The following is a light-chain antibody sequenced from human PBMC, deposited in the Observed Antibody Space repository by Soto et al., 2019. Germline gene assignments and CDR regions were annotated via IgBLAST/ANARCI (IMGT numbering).Light chain of an antibody. V-gene: IGLV2-14*01. Sequence: QSALTQPASVSGSLGQSITISCTGTSSDVGGYNFVSWYQQHPGKAPNLLIYEVSNRPSGVSNRFSGSKSGTTASLTISGLQAADEADYYCSSYTSTTTLVFGTGTKLTVL. CDR2: EVS. CDR1: SSDVGGYNF. J-gene: IGLJ1*01. CDR3: SSYTSTTTLV.